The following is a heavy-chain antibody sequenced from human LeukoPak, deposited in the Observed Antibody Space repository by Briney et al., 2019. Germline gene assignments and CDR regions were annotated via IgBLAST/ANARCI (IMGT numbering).Heavy chain of an antibody. CDR3: ARQELDIVAPNFDY. CDR1: GFTFSSYA. J-gene: IGHJ4*02. V-gene: IGHV3-30*04. D-gene: IGHD5-12*01. CDR2: ISYDGSNK. Sequence: GGSLRLSCAAPGFTFSSYAMHWVRQAPGKGLEWVAVISYDGSNKYYADSVKGRFTISRDNSKNTLYLQMNSLRAEDTAVYYCARQELDIVAPNFDYWGQGTLVTVS.